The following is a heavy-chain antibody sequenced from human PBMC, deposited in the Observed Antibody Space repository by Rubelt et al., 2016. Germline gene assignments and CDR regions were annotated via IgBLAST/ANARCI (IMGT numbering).Heavy chain of an antibody. CDR2: INHSGST. J-gene: IGHJ4*02. CDR1: GGSFSGYY. D-gene: IGHD2-15*01. Sequence: QVQLQQWGAGLLKPSETLSLTCAVYGGSFSGYYWSWIRQPPGKGLEWIGEINHSGSTIYNPSLTSRVTNTGDTTKNQCNLKWGSMTAADTAVDYGARELGYCSGGSCYGGTFNYWGQGTLVTVSS. V-gene: IGHV4-34*01. CDR3: ARELGYCSGGSCYGGTFNY.